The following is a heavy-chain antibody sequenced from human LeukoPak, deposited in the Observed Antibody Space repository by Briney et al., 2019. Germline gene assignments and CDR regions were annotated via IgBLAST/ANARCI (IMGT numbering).Heavy chain of an antibody. CDR2: FDAEDGET. J-gene: IGHJ5*02. CDR3: ATVVVPAATNWFDP. V-gene: IGHV1-24*01. Sequence: GASVKVSCKVSGYTLTELSMHCGRQAPGKGLEWRGGFDAEDGETSYAQKLQGRVTMTEETSTDTAYMELSSLRSEDTAVYYYATVVVPAATNWFDPWGQGTLVTVSS. CDR1: GYTLTELS. D-gene: IGHD2-2*01.